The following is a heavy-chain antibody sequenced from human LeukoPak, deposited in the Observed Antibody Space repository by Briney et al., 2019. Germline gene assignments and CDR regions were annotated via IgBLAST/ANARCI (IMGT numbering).Heavy chain of an antibody. CDR2: IWYDGSNE. CDR3: ARVAYCRGGNCYGLDY. CDR1: GFTFSNYA. V-gene: IGHV3-33*01. D-gene: IGHD2-15*01. Sequence: GGSLRLSCAASGFTFSNYATYWVRQAPGKGLEWVALIWYDGSNEYYAESVKGRFTVSRDNSKNTMYLQMNSLRVEDTAVYYGARVAYCRGGNCYGLDYWGQGTLVTVSS. J-gene: IGHJ4*02.